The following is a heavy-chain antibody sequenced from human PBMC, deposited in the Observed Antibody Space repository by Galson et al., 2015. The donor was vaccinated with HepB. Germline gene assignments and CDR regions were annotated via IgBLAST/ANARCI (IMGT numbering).Heavy chain of an antibody. V-gene: IGHV3-7*03. J-gene: IGHJ4*02. D-gene: IGHD5-24*01. Sequence: SLRLSCAASGFTFRNYWMTWVRQAPGRGLEWVANINQDGRDKYYVGSVKGRFTISRDNAEKSLYLQMNSLRAEDTAVYYCARLQTTGYSPDFWGQGTLVTVSS. CDR3: ARLQTTGYSPDF. CDR1: GFTFRNYW. CDR2: INQDGRDK.